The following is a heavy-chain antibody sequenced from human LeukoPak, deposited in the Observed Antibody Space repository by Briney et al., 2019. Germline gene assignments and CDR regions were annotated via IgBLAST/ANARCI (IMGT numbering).Heavy chain of an antibody. CDR3: ARTGSSATPYFDY. V-gene: IGHV4-34*01. CDR2: INHSGST. CDR1: GGSFSGYY. J-gene: IGHJ4*02. Sequence: PSETLSLTCAVYGGSFSGYYWSWIRQPPGKGLEWIGEINHSGSTNYNPSLKSRVTISVDTSKNQFSLKLSSVTAADTAVYYCARTGSSATPYFDYWGQGTLVTVSS. D-gene: IGHD2-15*01.